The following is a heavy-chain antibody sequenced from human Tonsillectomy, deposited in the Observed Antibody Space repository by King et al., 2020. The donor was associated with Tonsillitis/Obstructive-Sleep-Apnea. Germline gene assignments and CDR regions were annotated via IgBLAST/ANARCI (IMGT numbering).Heavy chain of an antibody. CDR3: AREFNSACWGPDY. D-gene: IGHD6-19*01. Sequence: VQLVESGSELKKPGASVKVSCKASGYTFTKFAVMWVRQAPGQGLEWMGWINTDTGNPTYAQDFTGRFVFSLDTSVRTAYLQISSLKAEDTAVYYCAREFNSACWGPDYWGQGTLVTVSS. CDR1: GYTFTKFA. CDR2: INTDTGNP. V-gene: IGHV7-4-1*02. J-gene: IGHJ4*02.